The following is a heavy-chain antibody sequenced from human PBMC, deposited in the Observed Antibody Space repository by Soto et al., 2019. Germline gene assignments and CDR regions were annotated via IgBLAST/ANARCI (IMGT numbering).Heavy chain of an antibody. CDR2: IYYSGST. J-gene: IGHJ5*02. V-gene: IGHV4-59*01. Sequence: SETLSLTCTVSGGSISSYYWSWIRQPPGKGLEWIGYIYYSGSTNYNPSLKSRVTISVDTSKNQFSLKLSSVAAADTAVYYCARDQHSGSYYAWFDPWGQGTLVTVSS. CDR1: GGSISSYY. CDR3: ARDQHSGSYYAWFDP. D-gene: IGHD1-26*01.